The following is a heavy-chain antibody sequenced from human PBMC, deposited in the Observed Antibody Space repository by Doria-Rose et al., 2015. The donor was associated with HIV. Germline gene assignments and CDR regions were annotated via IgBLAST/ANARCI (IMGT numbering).Heavy chain of an antibody. CDR1: GGFISHYY. V-gene: IGHV4-59*01. Sequence: QVQLVQSGPGLVKPSETLSLTCSVSGGFISHYYGSWIRQPPGKGLEYIGDIFYTGSTNYSPSLKSRVSISIDTSKNKFSLRLSSVTAADTAVYYCVRVLSGTYDYWGQGTLVTVSS. CDR3: VRVLSGTYDY. CDR2: IFYTGST. J-gene: IGHJ4*02. D-gene: IGHD1-26*01.